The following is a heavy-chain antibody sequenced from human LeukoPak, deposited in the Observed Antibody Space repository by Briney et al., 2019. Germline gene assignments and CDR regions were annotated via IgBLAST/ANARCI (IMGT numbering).Heavy chain of an antibody. CDR1: DGSISSYY. D-gene: IGHD2-2*01. Sequence: SETLSLTCTVSDGSISSYYWSWIRPPPGKGLEWIGYIYHSGSTYYNPSLKSRVTISVDRSKNQFSLKLSSVTAADTAVYYCARAPYFCSSTSCYGYYYYGMDVWGQGTTVTVSS. J-gene: IGHJ6*02. CDR2: IYHSGST. CDR3: ARAPYFCSSTSCYGYYYYGMDV. V-gene: IGHV4-59*12.